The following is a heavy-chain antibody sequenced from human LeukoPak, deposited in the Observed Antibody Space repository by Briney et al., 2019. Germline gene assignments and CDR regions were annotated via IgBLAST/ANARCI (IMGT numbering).Heavy chain of an antibody. CDR3: ARDRAGVVVAATLRWFDP. CDR1: GYTFTGYY. J-gene: IGHJ5*02. CDR2: INPNSGGT. Sequence: GASVKVSCKASGYTFTGYYIHWVRQAPGQGLEWMGWINPNSGGTNSAQKFQARVTMTTDTSTSTAYMELRSLRSDDTAVYYCARDRAGVVVAATLRWFDPWGQGTLVTVSS. D-gene: IGHD2-15*01. V-gene: IGHV1-2*02.